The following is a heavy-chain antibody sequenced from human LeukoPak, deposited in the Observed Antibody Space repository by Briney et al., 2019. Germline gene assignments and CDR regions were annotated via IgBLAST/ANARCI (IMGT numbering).Heavy chain of an antibody. D-gene: IGHD4-17*01. V-gene: IGHV4-59*01. Sequence: SETLSLTCTVSGGSISSYYWSWIRQPPGKGLEWIGYIYYSGSTSYNPSLKSRVTISVDTSKNQFSLKLSSVTAADTAVYYCARAAVDYGDFRIDYWGQGTLVTVSS. J-gene: IGHJ4*02. CDR1: GGSISSYY. CDR3: ARAAVDYGDFRIDY. CDR2: IYYSGST.